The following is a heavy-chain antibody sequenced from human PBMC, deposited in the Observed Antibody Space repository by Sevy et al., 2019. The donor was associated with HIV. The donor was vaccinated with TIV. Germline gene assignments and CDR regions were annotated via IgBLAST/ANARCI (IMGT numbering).Heavy chain of an antibody. J-gene: IGHJ4*02. D-gene: IGHD3-9*01. CDR3: ARDRAKSGTGTLFEY. V-gene: IGHV3-23*01. CDR2: LSDGGVST. CDR1: VFTSSSYA. Sequence: GGSLRLSCAASVFTSSSYAMSWVRQPPGRGLEWVSTLSDGGVSTYYADSVKGRFTISRDNSKNILYLQMNSLRAEDPAVCYCARDRAKSGTGTLFEYWGQGNLGTVSS.